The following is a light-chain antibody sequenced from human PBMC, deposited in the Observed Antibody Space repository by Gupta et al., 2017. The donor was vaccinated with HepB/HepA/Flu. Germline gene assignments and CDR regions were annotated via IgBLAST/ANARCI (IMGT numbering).Light chain of an antibody. Sequence: DIHLTQSPSFLSASVGDRVTITCRASQGISSYLAWYEQKPGKAPKLLIYAASTLQSGVPSRFSGSGSGTEFTLTITSLQPEDFATYYCQQLNSYPSTFGGGTKVEIK. V-gene: IGKV1-9*01. J-gene: IGKJ4*01. CDR2: AAS. CDR3: QQLNSYPST. CDR1: QGISSY.